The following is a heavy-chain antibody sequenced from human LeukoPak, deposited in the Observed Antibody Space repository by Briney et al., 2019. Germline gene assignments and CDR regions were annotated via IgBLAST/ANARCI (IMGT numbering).Heavy chain of an antibody. CDR2: INPSGGST. J-gene: IGHJ6*03. CDR1: GYTFTSYY. Sequence: GASVKVSCKASGYTFTSYYMHWVRQAPGQGLEWMGIINPSGGSTSYAQKFQGRVTMTRDMSTSTVYMELSSLRSEDTAVYYCARERTQMGQWLVRYYYYYMDVWGKGTTVTVSS. V-gene: IGHV1-46*01. CDR3: ARERTQMGQWLVRYYYYYMDV. D-gene: IGHD6-19*01.